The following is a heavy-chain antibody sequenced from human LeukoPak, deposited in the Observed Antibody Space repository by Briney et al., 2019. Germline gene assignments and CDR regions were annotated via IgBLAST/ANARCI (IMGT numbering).Heavy chain of an antibody. Sequence: ASVKVSCKASGYTFTSYYMHWVRQAPGQGLEWMGWINPNSGGTNYAQRFQGRVTMTKDTSISTAYMELSRLRSDDTAVYYCAREGGLNYYDSSGPGDYWGQGTLVTVSS. D-gene: IGHD3-22*01. J-gene: IGHJ4*02. CDR1: GYTFTSYY. CDR2: INPNSGGT. CDR3: AREGGLNYYDSSGPGDY. V-gene: IGHV1-2*02.